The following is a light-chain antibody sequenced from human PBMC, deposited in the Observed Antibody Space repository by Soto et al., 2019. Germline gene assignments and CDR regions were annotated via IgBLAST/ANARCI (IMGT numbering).Light chain of an antibody. Sequence: QSALTQPASVSASPGQSITISCTGTSSDVGSYDLVSWYQQHPGKAPKLMIYEGSKRPSGVSNRFSGSKSGNTASLTISGLQAEDEADYYCSSYTTISTYVFGTGTKVTVL. J-gene: IGLJ1*01. CDR1: SSDVGSYDL. V-gene: IGLV2-14*02. CDR2: EGS. CDR3: SSYTTISTYV.